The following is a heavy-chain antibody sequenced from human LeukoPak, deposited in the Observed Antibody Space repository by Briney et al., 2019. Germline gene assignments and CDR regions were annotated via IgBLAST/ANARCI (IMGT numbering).Heavy chain of an antibody. CDR3: AKDIGDSGSYWFDY. V-gene: IGHV3-43D*04. CDR1: GFAFGRFA. J-gene: IGHJ5*01. CDR2: ISNSGTIT. D-gene: IGHD1-26*01. Sequence: GGSLRLSCAVSGFAFGRFAMNWVRQAPGKGLEWVSIISNSGTITSYADSVKGRFTISRDNSKNSLYLQMNSLRAEDTALYYCAKDIGDSGSYWFDYWGQGTLVTVSS.